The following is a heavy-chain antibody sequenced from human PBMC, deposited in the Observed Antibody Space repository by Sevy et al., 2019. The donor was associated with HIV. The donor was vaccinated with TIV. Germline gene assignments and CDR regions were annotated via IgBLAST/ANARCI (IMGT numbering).Heavy chain of an antibody. V-gene: IGHV3-7*01. CDR2: IKQDGSGK. Sequence: GGCLRLSCAASGFTFSTYWMNWVRQAPGKGLEWVANIKQDGSGKNYVDSVKGRFTISRDNARNSLFLDLNSLKVEDTAVTSCATDLFSSSSADVFDIWGQGTMVTVSS. J-gene: IGHJ3*02. CDR3: ATDLFSSSSADVFDI. D-gene: IGHD6-6*01. CDR1: GFTFSTYW.